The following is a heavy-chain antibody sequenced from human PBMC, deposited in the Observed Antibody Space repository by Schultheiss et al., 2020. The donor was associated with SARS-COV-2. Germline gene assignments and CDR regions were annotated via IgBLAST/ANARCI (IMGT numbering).Heavy chain of an antibody. J-gene: IGHJ5*02. D-gene: IGHD3-3*01. V-gene: IGHV4-39*01. CDR2: INHSGST. CDR1: GGSISSSSYY. CDR3: ARHHEEVLEWLSGPFDP. Sequence: SETLSLTCTVSGGSISSSSYYWGWIRQPPGKGLEWIGEINHSGSTNYNPSLKSRVTMSVDTSKNQFSLKLSSVTAADTAVYYCARHHEEVLEWLSGPFDPWGQGTLVTVSS.